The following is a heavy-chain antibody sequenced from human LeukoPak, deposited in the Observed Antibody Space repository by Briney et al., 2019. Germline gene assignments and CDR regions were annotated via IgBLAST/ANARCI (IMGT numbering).Heavy chain of an antibody. Sequence: PSETLSLTCTVSGYSISTGYYWGWIRQPPGKGLEWIGTIYHSGSTSYTPSLQSRVSMSVDTSKNQVSLRLRSVSAAGTAVYYCVRGRYSSGWYKEKTWFDPWGQGILVTVSS. V-gene: IGHV4-38-2*02. CDR3: VRGRYSSGWYKEKTWFDP. J-gene: IGHJ5*02. CDR2: IYHSGST. CDR1: GYSISTGYY. D-gene: IGHD6-19*01.